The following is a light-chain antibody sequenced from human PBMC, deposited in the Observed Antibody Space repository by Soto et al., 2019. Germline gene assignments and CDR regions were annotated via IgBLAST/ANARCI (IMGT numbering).Light chain of an antibody. CDR3: NSYTTSSTYV. J-gene: IGLJ1*01. CDR2: DVS. CDR1: SSDVGGYNY. V-gene: IGLV2-14*01. Sequence: QPASVSGSPGQSITISCTGTSSDVGGYNYVSWYQQHPGKAPKLMIYDVSNRPSGVSNRFSGSKSGNTASLTISGLQAEDEADYYCNSYTTSSTYVFGTGTKVTVL.